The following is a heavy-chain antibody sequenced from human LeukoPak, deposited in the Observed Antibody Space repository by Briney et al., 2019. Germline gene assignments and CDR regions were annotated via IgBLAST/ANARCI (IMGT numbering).Heavy chain of an antibody. Sequence: GRSLRLSCAASGFTFSSYAMSWVRQTPGKGLEWVSAISGSGGSTYYADSVKGRFTISRDNSKNTLYLQMNSLRAEDTAVYYCAKDLCSGGSCYALDYWGQGTLVTVSS. D-gene: IGHD2-15*01. CDR2: ISGSGGST. CDR1: GFTFSSYA. CDR3: AKDLCSGGSCYALDY. V-gene: IGHV3-23*01. J-gene: IGHJ4*02.